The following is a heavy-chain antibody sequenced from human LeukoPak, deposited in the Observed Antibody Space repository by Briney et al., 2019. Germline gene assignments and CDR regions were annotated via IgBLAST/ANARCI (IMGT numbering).Heavy chain of an antibody. Sequence: PGGSLRLSCAVSGITLSNYGMTWVRRAPGKGLEWVAGISDTGGRTNYADSVKGRFTISRDNPKNTLYLQMNSLRAEDTAVYFCAKRGVVIRVILVGFHKEAYYFDSWGQGALVTLSS. D-gene: IGHD3-22*01. CDR2: ISDTGGRT. CDR1: GITLSNYG. CDR3: AKRGVVIRVILVGFHKEAYYFDS. V-gene: IGHV3-23*01. J-gene: IGHJ4*02.